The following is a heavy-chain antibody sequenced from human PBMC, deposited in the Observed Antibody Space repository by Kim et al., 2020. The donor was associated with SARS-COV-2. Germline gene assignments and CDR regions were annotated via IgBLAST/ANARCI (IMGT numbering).Heavy chain of an antibody. D-gene: IGHD3-10*01. CDR3: ANLPPPGLLWFGETNDY. Sequence: GGSLRLSCAASGFTFSSYAMSWVRQAPGKGLEWVSAISGSGGSTYYADSVKGRFTISRDNSKNTLYLQMNSLRAEDTAVYYCANLPPPGLLWFGETNDYWGQGTLVTVSS. CDR2: ISGSGGST. J-gene: IGHJ4*02. V-gene: IGHV3-23*01. CDR1: GFTFSSYA.